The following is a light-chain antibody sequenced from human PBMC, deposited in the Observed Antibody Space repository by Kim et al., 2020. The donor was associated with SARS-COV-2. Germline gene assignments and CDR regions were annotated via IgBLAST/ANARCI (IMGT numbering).Light chain of an antibody. CDR2: EDD. CDR3: QSYDSNNQGV. Sequence: KTVTISRAGSGGSIASNYVQWDQQRPGSAPTTVIYEDDQRPSGVPDRFSGSIDSSSNSASLTISGLKTEDEADYYCQSYDSNNQGVFGGGTQLTVL. J-gene: IGLJ2*01. CDR1: GGSIASNY. V-gene: IGLV6-57*02.